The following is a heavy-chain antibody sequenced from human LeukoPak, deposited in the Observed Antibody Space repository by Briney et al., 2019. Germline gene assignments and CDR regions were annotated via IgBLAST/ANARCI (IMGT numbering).Heavy chain of an antibody. Sequence: EASVMVSCKASGYTFTSYDISWVRQATGQGLEWIEWMNPNSGNTGYAQKFQGRVTMTRNTSISTAYMELSSLRSEDTAVYYCARSAVLRYFVWLSPVGYYYMDVWGKGTTVTISS. V-gene: IGHV1-8*01. J-gene: IGHJ6*03. CDR1: GYTFTSYD. D-gene: IGHD3-9*01. CDR2: MNPNSGNT. CDR3: ARSAVLRYFVWLSPVGYYYMDV.